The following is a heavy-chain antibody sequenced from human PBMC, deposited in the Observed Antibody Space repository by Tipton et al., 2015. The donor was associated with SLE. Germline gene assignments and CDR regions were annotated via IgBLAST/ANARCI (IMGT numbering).Heavy chain of an antibody. CDR1: GFTFSSYS. CDR3: ARDPQPLAGYYPEFEY. CDR2: ISSSSSYI. D-gene: IGHD3-3*01. Sequence: SLRLSCAASGFTFSSYSMNWVRQAPGKGLEWVSSISSSSSYIYYADSVKGRFTISRDNAKNSLYLQMNSLRAEDTAVYYCARDPQPLAGYYPEFEYWGQGTLVPGS. V-gene: IGHV3-21*03. J-gene: IGHJ4*02.